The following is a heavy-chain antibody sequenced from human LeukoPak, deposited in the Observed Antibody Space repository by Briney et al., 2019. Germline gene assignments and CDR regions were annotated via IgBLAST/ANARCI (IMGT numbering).Heavy chain of an antibody. CDR1: GFTFSVTW. D-gene: IGHD1-26*01. CDR3: TRGAPQADVFDI. J-gene: IGHJ3*02. Sequence: GGSLRLSCAASGFTFSVTWMSWVRQAPGRGLEWVGRFKSKAAGGTTDYAAPVAGRFTISRDDSKNMLYLQMNSLKAEDTAVYYCTRGAPQADVFDIWGQGTMVTVSS. CDR2: FKSKAAGGTT. V-gene: IGHV3-15*01.